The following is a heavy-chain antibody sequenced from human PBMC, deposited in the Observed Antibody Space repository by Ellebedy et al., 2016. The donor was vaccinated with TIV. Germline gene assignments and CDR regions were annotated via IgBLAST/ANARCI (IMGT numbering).Heavy chain of an antibody. CDR3: VRDLHWAFDI. CDR1: GFTFSSFS. CDR2: IPRDSDAI. V-gene: IGHV3-48*02. D-gene: IGHD1-1*01. Sequence: PGGSLRLSCSASGFTFSSFSMNWVRQAPGKGLEWVSYIPRDSDAISYADSVKGRLNNSRDNAKNSLYLQMNSLGDADTAVYYCVRDLHWAFDIWGQGTVVTVSS. J-gene: IGHJ3*02.